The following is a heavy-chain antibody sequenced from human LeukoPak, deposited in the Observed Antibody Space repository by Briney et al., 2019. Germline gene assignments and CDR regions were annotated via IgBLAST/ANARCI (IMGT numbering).Heavy chain of an antibody. CDR1: GGSFSGYY. J-gene: IGHJ5*02. Sequence: SETLSLTCAVYGGSFSGYYWSWIRQPPGKGLEWIGEINHSGSTNYNPSLKSRVTISVDTSKNQFSLKLSSVTAADTAVYYCARGRTVTTRRWFDPWGRGTLVTVSS. V-gene: IGHV4-34*01. CDR3: ARGRTVTTRRWFDP. D-gene: IGHD4-17*01. CDR2: INHSGST.